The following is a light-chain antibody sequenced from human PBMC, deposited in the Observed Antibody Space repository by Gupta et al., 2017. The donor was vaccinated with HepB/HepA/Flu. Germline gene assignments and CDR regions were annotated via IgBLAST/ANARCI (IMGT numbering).Light chain of an antibody. CDR2: NDT. CDR1: ASPKLY. Sequence: SYELTQPPSASVSPGQTARITCSGDASPKLYVYWYQQKPGQAPVMVISNDTERPSRIPERFSGSTSGTTATFTISEVQPEDEADYDCQSTDNTGTPFYVFGGGTKVSVL. V-gene: IGLV3-25*02. J-gene: IGLJ1*01. CDR3: QSTDNTGTPFYV.